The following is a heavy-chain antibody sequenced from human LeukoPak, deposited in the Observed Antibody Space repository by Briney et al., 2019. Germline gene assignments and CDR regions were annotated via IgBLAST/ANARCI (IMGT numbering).Heavy chain of an antibody. D-gene: IGHD2-21*02. Sequence: ASVKVSCKASGYTFNSYDVQWVRQATGQGLEWMAWMHPNSGNTGYAQRFQGRVTMTRDTSISTAYIELSSLRSEDTAVYYCARKGKVTAGTHYFDYWGQGTLVTVSS. CDR1: GYTFNSYD. V-gene: IGHV1-8*01. CDR2: MHPNSGNT. J-gene: IGHJ4*02. CDR3: ARKGKVTAGTHYFDY.